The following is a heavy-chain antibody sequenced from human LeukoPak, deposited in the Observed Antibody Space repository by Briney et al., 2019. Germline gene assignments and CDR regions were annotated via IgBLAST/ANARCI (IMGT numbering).Heavy chain of an antibody. CDR3: ARGRLAVILEWLSTVY. V-gene: IGHV3-21*01. CDR1: GFTFSSYS. CDR2: ISSSSSYI. D-gene: IGHD3-3*01. Sequence: PGRSLRLSCAASGFTFSSYSMNWVRQAPGKGLDWVSSISSSSSYIYYADSVRGRFTISRDNAKNSLYLQMNSLRAEDTAVYYCARGRLAVILEWLSTVYWGQGTLDTVSS. J-gene: IGHJ4*02.